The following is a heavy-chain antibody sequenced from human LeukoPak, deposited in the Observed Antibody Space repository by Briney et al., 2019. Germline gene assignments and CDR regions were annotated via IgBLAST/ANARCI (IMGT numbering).Heavy chain of an antibody. Sequence: ASVKVSRKASGYTFTGYYMHWVRQAPGQGLEWMGWINPNSGGTNYAQKFQGRVTMTRDTSISTAYMELSRLRSDDTAVYYCASYDSSGSYNWFDPWGQGTLVTVSS. CDR1: GYTFTGYY. V-gene: IGHV1-2*02. CDR2: INPNSGGT. CDR3: ASYDSSGSYNWFDP. J-gene: IGHJ5*02. D-gene: IGHD3-22*01.